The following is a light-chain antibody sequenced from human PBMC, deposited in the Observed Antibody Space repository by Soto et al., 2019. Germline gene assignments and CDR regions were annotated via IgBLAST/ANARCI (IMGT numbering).Light chain of an antibody. CDR2: EAS. CDR3: QQYNSYS. Sequence: IQMTQSPSTLSASVGDSVTITCRASQSISSWLAWYQQKPGKAPKLLIYEASTLKSGVPSRFSGSGSGTEFTLTISSLQPDDFATYYCQQYNSYSFGQGTKVDIK. V-gene: IGKV1-5*03. J-gene: IGKJ1*01. CDR1: QSISSW.